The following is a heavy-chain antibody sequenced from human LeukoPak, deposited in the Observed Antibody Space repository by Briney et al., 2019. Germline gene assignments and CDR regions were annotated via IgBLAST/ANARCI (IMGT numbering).Heavy chain of an antibody. CDR2: IIPIFGTA. D-gene: IGHD3-3*01. CDR3: ARSVLRFLEWPPDY. V-gene: IGHV1-69*13. CDR1: GGTFSSYA. J-gene: IGHJ4*02. Sequence: SVKVSCKASGGTFSSYAISWMRQAPGQGLEWMGGIIPIFGTANYAQKFQGRVTITADESTSTAYMELSSLRSEDTAVYYCARSVLRFLEWPPDYWGQGTLVTVSS.